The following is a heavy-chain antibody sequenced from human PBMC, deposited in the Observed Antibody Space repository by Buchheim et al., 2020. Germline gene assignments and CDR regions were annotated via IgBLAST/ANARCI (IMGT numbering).Heavy chain of an antibody. D-gene: IGHD5-18*01. CDR3: ARGGYSYGYVYYGMDV. V-gene: IGHV3-33*01. CDR1: GFTFSSYG. Sequence: QVQLVESGGGVVQPGRSLRLSCAASGFTFSSYGMHWVRQAPGKGLEWVAVIWYDGSNKYYADSVKGRFTISRDNSKNTLYLQMNSLRAEDTAVYYCARGGYSYGYVYYGMDVWGQGTT. CDR2: IWYDGSNK. J-gene: IGHJ6*02.